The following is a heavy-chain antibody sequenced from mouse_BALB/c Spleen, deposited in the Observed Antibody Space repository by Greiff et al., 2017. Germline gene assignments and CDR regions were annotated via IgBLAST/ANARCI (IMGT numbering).Heavy chain of an antibody. V-gene: IGHV10-1*02. CDR1: GFTFNTYA. D-gene: IGHD2-4*01. CDR2: IRSKSNNYAT. J-gene: IGHJ3*01. CDR3: VIPYDYDWFAY. Sequence: EVMLVESGGGLVQPKGSLKLSCAASGFTFNTYAMNWVRQAPGKGLEWVARIRSKSNNYATYYADSVKDRFTISRDDSQSMLYLQMNNLKTEDTAMYYCVIPYDYDWFAYWGQGTLVTVSA.